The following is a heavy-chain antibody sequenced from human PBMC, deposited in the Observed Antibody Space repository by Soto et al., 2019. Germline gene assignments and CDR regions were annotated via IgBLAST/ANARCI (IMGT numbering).Heavy chain of an antibody. Sequence: PGGSLRLSCAASGLTFRTYGLQWVRKAPGKGLEWVAVIWYDGSNKFYAGSVKGRFTISRDNSKNTLYLQMNSLRAEDTAVYYCARDGGDYDFWNGYYFDYWGQGTLVTVSS. CDR2: IWYDGSNK. CDR1: GLTFRTYG. D-gene: IGHD3-3*01. CDR3: ARDGGDYDFWNGYYFDY. V-gene: IGHV3-33*01. J-gene: IGHJ4*02.